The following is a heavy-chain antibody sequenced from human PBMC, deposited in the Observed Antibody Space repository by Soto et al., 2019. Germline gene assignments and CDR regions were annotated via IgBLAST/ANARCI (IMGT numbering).Heavy chain of an antibody. CDR2: IYYSGST. D-gene: IGHD2-2*01. CDR3: AALVEFLDCSSTSCYVGNYYYYGMDV. Sequence: SETLSLTCTVSGGSISSSSYYWGWIRQPPGKGLEWIGSIYYSGSTYYNPSLKSRVTISVDTSKNQFSLKLSSVTAADTAVYYCAALVEFLDCSSTSCYVGNYYYYGMDVWGQGTTVTVSS. V-gene: IGHV4-39*01. J-gene: IGHJ6*02. CDR1: GGSISSSSYY.